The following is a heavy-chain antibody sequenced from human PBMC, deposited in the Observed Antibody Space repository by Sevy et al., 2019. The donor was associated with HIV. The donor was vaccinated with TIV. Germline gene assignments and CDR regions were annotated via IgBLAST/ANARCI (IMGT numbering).Heavy chain of an antibody. J-gene: IGHJ6*02. CDR2: ISSGSTYI. CDR3: ASDRGVGTSSYGMDV. D-gene: IGHD1-26*01. V-gene: IGHV3-21*01. Sequence: ESLKISCAASGFTFSSYSMNWVRQAPGKGLEWVSSISSGSTYIYDVDSVKGRFTISRDNAKNSLYLQMNSLRAEDTAVYYCASDRGVGTSSYGMDVWGQGTTVTVSS. CDR1: GFTFSSYS.